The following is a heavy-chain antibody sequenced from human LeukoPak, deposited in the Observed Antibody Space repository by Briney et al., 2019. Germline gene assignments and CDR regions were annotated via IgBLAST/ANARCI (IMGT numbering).Heavy chain of an antibody. V-gene: IGHV4-34*01. CDR3: ARKGDYYYGMDV. Sequence: SETLSLTCAVYGGSFSVYYWSWIRQPPGKGLEWIGEINHSGSTNYNPSLKSRVTISVDTSKNQFSLKLSSVTAADTAVYYCARKGDYYYGMDVWGQGTTVTVSS. CDR2: INHSGST. J-gene: IGHJ6*02. CDR1: GGSFSVYY.